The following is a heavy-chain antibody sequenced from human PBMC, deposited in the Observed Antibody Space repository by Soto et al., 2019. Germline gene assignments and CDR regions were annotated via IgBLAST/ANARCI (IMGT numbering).Heavy chain of an antibody. J-gene: IGHJ5*02. Sequence: EVQLLESGGGLVQPGGSLRLSCAASGFPFSSYAMSWVRQAPGKGLEWVSSISASATSTYYADSVKGRFTISRDNSQTSPYLQMNGLRAEDTATYYCAKLGPAAAGSSWGQGTLVTVSS. CDR2: ISASATST. D-gene: IGHD6-13*01. V-gene: IGHV3-23*01. CDR3: AKLGPAAAGSS. CDR1: GFPFSSYA.